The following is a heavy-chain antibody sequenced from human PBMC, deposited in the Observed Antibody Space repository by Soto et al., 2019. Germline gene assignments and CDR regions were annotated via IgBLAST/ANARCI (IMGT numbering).Heavy chain of an antibody. V-gene: IGHV4-31*03. Sequence: QVQLQESGPGLVKPSQTLSLTCTVSGGSISSGGYYWTWIRQHPGKGLEWIGYHYYSGITYYNPSPKSRVTISPDTSKNQFSLKLSSVTAADTAVYYCARGSSIAGLYYGMDVWGQGTTVTVSS. D-gene: IGHD6-6*01. CDR1: GGSISSGGYY. CDR3: ARGSSIAGLYYGMDV. CDR2: HYYSGIT. J-gene: IGHJ6*02.